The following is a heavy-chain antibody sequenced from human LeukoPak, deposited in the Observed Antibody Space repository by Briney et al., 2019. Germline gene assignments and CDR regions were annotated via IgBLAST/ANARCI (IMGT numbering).Heavy chain of an antibody. J-gene: IGHJ3*02. V-gene: IGHV4-59*08. Sequence: SETLSLTCTVSGASLRSYYWSWVRQPPGKGLEWIGYIHYSESTKYNPSLKSRVTMSVDTSKNQFSLKLSSVTAADTAVYYCASRSGSFSDALDIWGQGTLVTVSS. CDR2: IHYSEST. CDR3: ASRSGSFSDALDI. CDR1: GASLRSYY. D-gene: IGHD3-10*01.